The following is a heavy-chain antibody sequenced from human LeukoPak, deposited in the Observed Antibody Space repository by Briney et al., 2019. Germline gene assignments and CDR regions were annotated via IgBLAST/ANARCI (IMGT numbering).Heavy chain of an antibody. D-gene: IGHD2-2*03. CDR2: ISAYNGNT. CDR3: ARDDPLGYCSSTSCYEDAFDI. V-gene: IGHV1-18*01. J-gene: IGHJ3*02. Sequence: ASVKVSCKASGGTFSSYAISWVRQAPGQGLEWMGWISAYNGNTNYAQKLQGRVTMTTDTSTSTAYMELRSLRSDDTAVYYCARDDPLGYCSSTSCYEDAFDIWGQGTMVTVSS. CDR1: GGTFSSYA.